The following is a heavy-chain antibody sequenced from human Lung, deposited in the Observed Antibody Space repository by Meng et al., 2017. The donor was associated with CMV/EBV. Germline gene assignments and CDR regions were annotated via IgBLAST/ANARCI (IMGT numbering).Heavy chain of an antibody. V-gene: IGHV1-18*01. J-gene: IGHJ3*02. D-gene: IGHD3-22*01. CDR2: IGGYDGRT. CDR3: ARDFYEYDHSGYYDDTFDI. CDR1: GYTFSSYG. Sequence: SVXVSXXASGYTFSSYGISWVRQAPGQGLEWMGWIGGYDGRTNYRQKFKGRVTVTRDTSTSTAYMEVRSLGSDDTAVYYCARDFYEYDHSGYYDDTFDIWGQGXMVXV.